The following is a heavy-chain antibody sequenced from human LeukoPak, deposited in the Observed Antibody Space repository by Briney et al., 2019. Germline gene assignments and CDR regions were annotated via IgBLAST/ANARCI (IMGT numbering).Heavy chain of an antibody. V-gene: IGHV1-69*13. CDR3: ATRVAWFGGVIVEPNV. CDR1: GGTFSSYA. D-gene: IGHD3-16*02. J-gene: IGHJ4*02. CDR2: IIPIFGTS. Sequence: ASVKVSCKASGGTFSSYAISWVRQAPGQGLEWMGGIIPIFGTSNYAQRFQGRVTITADESTRTVYMELSSLRSEDTAVYYCATRVAWFGGVIVEPNVWGQGTLVTVSS.